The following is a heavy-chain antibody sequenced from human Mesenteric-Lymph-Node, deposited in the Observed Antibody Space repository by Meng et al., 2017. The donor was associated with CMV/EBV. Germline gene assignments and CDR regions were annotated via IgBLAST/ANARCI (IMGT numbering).Heavy chain of an antibody. CDR3: ARGGAGYCTGGSCLTTIDY. CDR2: VYYGGNT. Sequence: GSLRLSCTVSGGSISSSNYYWGWIRQPPGKGLEWIGSVYYGGNTYYNPSLNSRVTISVDTSKNQFSLNLSSVTAADTAVYYCARGGAGYCTGGSCLTTIDYWGQGTLVTVSS. CDR1: GGSISSSNYY. D-gene: IGHD2-8*02. V-gene: IGHV4-39*07. J-gene: IGHJ4*02.